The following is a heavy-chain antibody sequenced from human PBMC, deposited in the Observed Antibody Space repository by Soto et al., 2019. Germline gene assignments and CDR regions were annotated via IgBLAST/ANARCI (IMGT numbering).Heavy chain of an antibody. CDR1: GFTFSSYA. V-gene: IGHV3-23*01. CDR2: IGGSGADT. D-gene: IGHD3-22*01. CDR3: ATSPLYYDSSGYICDY. J-gene: IGHJ4*02. Sequence: EVQLLESGGGLVQPGGSLRLSCAASGFTFSSYAMSWVRQAPGKGLEWVSAIGGSGADTYYADAVKGRFTIPRDNYKNTLYLRMSSLRAEDTAVYYCATSPLYYDSSGYICDYWGQGTLVNVSS.